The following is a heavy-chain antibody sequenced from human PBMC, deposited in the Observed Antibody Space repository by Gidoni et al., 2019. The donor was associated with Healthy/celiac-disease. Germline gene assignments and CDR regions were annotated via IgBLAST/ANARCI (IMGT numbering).Heavy chain of an antibody. CDR3: ARGLGYCSSTSCYYYYGMDV. CDR2: ISSSGSTI. D-gene: IGHD2-2*01. CDR1: GFPFSSYE. J-gene: IGHJ6*02. V-gene: IGHV3-48*03. Sequence: EVQLVESGGGLVQPGGSLRLSCAASGFPFSSYEMNWVRQAPGKGLEWVSYISSSGSTIYYADSVKGRFTISRDNAKNSLYLQMNSLRAEDTAVYYCARGLGYCSSTSCYYYYGMDVWGQGTTVTVSS.